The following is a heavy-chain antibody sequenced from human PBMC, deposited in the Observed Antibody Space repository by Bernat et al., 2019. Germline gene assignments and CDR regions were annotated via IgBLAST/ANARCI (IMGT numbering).Heavy chain of an antibody. CDR3: ARGIEFGYRRAWYLDY. D-gene: IGHD6-13*01. CDR1: GFTFSDHY. V-gene: IGHV3-11*05. CDR2: ISSSSSYT. Sequence: QVQLVESGGGLVKPGGSLRLSCAASGFTFSDHYMSWIRQAPGKGLEWVSYISSSSSYTNYADSVKGRFTISRDNAKNSLYLQMNSLRAEDTAVYYCARGIEFGYRRAWYLDYWGQGTRVTVSS. J-gene: IGHJ4*02.